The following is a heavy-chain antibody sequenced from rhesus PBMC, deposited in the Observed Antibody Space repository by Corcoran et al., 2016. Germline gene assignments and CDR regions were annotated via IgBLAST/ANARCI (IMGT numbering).Heavy chain of an antibody. V-gene: IGHV1-111*02. CDR2: VDPEDGEA. J-gene: IGHJ2*01. CDR3: AKAAAGYWYFDL. Sequence: EFQLVQSGAEVKTPGASVKLSCMASGYTFTHPSLNGVRQAPGKGLQWMGRVDPEDGEADYAQKFQDRVTITADMSTDTAYMELSSLRSEDTAVYYCAKAAAGYWYFDLWGPGTPITISS. CDR1: GYTFTHPS. D-gene: IGHD6-31*01.